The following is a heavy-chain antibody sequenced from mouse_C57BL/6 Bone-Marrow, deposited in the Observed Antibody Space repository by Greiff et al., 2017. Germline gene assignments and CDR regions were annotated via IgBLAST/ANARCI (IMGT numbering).Heavy chain of an antibody. CDR3: ARLKASPFAY. D-gene: IGHD1-3*01. J-gene: IGHJ3*01. CDR2: ISSGGSYT. CDR1: GFTFRSYG. V-gene: IGHV5-6*01. Sequence: EVQLVESGGDLVKPGGSLKLSCAASGFTFRSYGMSWFRQTPDKRLEWVATISSGGSYTYYPDSVKGRLTISRDNAKNTLYLQMSSLKSEDTSMYYCARLKASPFAYRGQGTLVTASA.